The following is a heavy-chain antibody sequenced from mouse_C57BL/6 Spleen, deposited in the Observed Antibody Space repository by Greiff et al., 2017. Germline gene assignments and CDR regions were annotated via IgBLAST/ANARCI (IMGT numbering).Heavy chain of an antibody. D-gene: IGHD1-1*01. J-gene: IGHJ2*01. CDR3: AYYGFDY. V-gene: IGHV1-19*01. CDR1: GYTFTDYY. CDR2: INPYNGGT. Sequence: EVKLMESGPVLVKPGASVKMSCKASGYTFTDYYMNWVKQSHGKSLEWIGVINPYNGGTSYNQKFKGKATLTVDKSSSTAYMELNSLTSEDSAVYYCAYYGFDYWGQGTTLTVSS.